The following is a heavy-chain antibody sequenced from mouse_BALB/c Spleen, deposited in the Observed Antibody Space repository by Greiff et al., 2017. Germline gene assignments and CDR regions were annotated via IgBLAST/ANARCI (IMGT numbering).Heavy chain of an antibody. CDR1: GFSLTSYG. CDR3: ARDGPSFFYYFDY. J-gene: IGHJ2*01. CDR2: IWSGGST. Sequence: VKLLESGPGLVQPSQSLSITCTVSGFSLTSYGVHWVRQSPGKGLEWLGVIWSGGSTDYNAAFISRLSISKDNSKSQVFFKMNSLQANDTAIYYCARDGPSFFYYFDYWGQGTTLTVSS. D-gene: IGHD2-3*01. V-gene: IGHV2-2*02.